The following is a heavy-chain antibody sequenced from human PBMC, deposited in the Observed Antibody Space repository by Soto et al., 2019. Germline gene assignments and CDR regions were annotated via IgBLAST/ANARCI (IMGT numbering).Heavy chain of an antibody. CDR1: GGTFSSYA. CDR3: ARNGAGYSYGYSFYY. J-gene: IGHJ4*02. CDR2: IIPIFGTA. V-gene: IGHV1-69*01. Sequence: QVQLVQSGAEVKKPGSSVKVSCKASGGTFSSYAISWVRQAPGQGLEWMGGIIPIFGTANYAQKFQGRFTITADESTSSAYMELSSLRSEDTALYYCARNGAGYSYGYSFYYCGQGTLVTVSS. D-gene: IGHD5-18*01.